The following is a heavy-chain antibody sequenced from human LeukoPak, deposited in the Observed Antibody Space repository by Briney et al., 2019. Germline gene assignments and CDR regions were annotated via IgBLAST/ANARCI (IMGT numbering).Heavy chain of an antibody. CDR2: MSYDGLNK. V-gene: IGHV3-30*04. CDR3: ARQEYSSGWFLDY. Sequence: GRSLRLSCAASGFTFSNYAMHWVRQAPGKGLEWVAVMSYDGLNKYYAVSVKGRFTISRDNPKNTLYLQMNSLRAEDTAVYYCARQEYSSGWFLDYWAREPWSPSPQ. D-gene: IGHD6-19*01. J-gene: IGHJ4*02. CDR1: GFTFSNYA.